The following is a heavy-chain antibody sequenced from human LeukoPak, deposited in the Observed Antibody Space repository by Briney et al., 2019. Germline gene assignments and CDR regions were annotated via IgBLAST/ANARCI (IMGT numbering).Heavy chain of an antibody. CDR3: ARDLSGSYSFGMDV. CDR2: IWYDGTNT. D-gene: IGHD1-26*01. CDR1: GFSFPSYA. V-gene: IGHV3-33*01. Sequence: GGSLRLSCAASGFSFPSYAMHWVRQAPGKGLEWVAVIWYDGTNTDYGDSLKGRFTISRDNSKNTVYLQMNSLRAEDTAVYYCARDLSGSYSFGMDVWGQGTTVTVSS. J-gene: IGHJ6*02.